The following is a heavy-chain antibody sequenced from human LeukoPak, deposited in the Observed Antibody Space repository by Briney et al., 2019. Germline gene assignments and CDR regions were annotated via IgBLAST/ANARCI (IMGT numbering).Heavy chain of an antibody. J-gene: IGHJ6*02. CDR3: ARGFYYYGLDV. V-gene: IGHV1-8*01. CDR1: GYTFTRYD. Sequence: VASVKVSCKASGYTFTRYDINWVRQAPGQGLEWLGWMNPNNGNTGYAQQFQGRVTMTRSTSIDTAYMELNTLTSDDTAAYYCARGFYYYGLDVWGQGTTVTVSS. CDR2: MNPNNGNT.